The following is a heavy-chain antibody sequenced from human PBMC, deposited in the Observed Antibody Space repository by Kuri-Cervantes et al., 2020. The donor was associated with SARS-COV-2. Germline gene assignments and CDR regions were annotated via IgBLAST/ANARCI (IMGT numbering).Heavy chain of an antibody. CDR3: ARDLGGYMDV. Sequence: GGSLRLSCAASHFTFSSYAFHWVRQAPGQGLEWVAAISYDGNNKYFADSVRGRFTVSRDNSKNTLYLQMNSLRAEDTAVYYCARDLGGYMDVWGKGTTVTVSS. V-gene: IGHV3-30*04. D-gene: IGHD2-15*01. CDR1: HFTFSSYA. CDR2: ISYDGNNK. J-gene: IGHJ6*03.